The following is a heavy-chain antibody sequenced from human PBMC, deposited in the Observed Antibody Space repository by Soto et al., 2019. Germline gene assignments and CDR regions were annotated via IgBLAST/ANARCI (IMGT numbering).Heavy chain of an antibody. Sequence: SETLSLTCTVSGGSISSYYWSWIRQPPGKGLEWIGYIYYSGSTNYNPSLKSRVTISVDTSKNQFSLKLSSVTAADTAVYYCARLPSYYYGSGRSDFDYWGQGTLVTVSS. J-gene: IGHJ4*02. V-gene: IGHV4-59*01. CDR3: ARLPSYYYGSGRSDFDY. CDR1: GGSISSYY. D-gene: IGHD3-10*01. CDR2: IYYSGST.